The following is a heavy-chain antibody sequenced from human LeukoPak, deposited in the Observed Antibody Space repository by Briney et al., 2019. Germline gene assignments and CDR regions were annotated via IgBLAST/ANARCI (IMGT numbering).Heavy chain of an antibody. D-gene: IGHD2-8*01. Sequence: PGGSLRLSCAASGFTFSSYAMSWVRQAPGKGLEWVSAISGSGGSTYYADSVKGRFTISRDNSKNTLYLQMNSLRAEDTAVYYCAKAESVYYYYYYMDVWGKGTTVTVSS. V-gene: IGHV3-23*01. CDR2: ISGSGGST. J-gene: IGHJ6*03. CDR3: AKAESVYYYYYYMDV. CDR1: GFTFSSYA.